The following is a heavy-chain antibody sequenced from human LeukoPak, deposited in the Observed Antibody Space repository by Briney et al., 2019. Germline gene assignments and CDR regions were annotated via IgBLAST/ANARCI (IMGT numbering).Heavy chain of an antibody. V-gene: IGHV4-59*01. CDR1: GGSISSYY. J-gene: IGHJ6*03. D-gene: IGHD6-13*01. CDR3: ARTTEAHSWRTRYYDYYMDV. Sequence: SETLSLTRTVSGGSISSYYWSWIRQPPGKGLEWIGYIYYSGSTNYNPSLKSRVTISVDTSKNQFSLKLSSVTAADTAVYYCARTTEAHSWRTRYYDYYMDVWGKGTTVTVSS. CDR2: IYYSGST.